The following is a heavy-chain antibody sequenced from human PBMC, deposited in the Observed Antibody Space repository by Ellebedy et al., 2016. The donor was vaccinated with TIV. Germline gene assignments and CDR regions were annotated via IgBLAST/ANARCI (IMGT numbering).Heavy chain of an antibody. D-gene: IGHD1-26*01. CDR1: GYSFATYW. J-gene: IGHJ6*02. CDR2: IYPGDSDT. CDR3: VREGPKGLGYGMDV. V-gene: IGHV5-51*01. Sequence: GESLKISXQGSGYSFATYWIGWVRQMPGKGLEWMGIIYPGDSDTEYSPSFPGQVTISVDKSISTVYLQWSSLKPSDTAMYYCVREGPKGLGYGMDVWGQGTTVTVSS.